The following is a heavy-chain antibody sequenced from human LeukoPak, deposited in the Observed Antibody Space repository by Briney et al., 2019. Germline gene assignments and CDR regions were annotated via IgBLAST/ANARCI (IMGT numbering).Heavy chain of an antibody. D-gene: IGHD4-17*01. J-gene: IGHJ4*02. CDR2: INPDGSQK. Sequence: GGSLSLSCIVSGFPFITYWVGWVRQAPGEGLEWVANINPDGSQKYYVDSLGGRFTISRDNAKNSLYLQLSSLRAEDTAVYYCVGGDYAQYWGQGTLVTVSS. CDR3: VGGDYAQY. CDR1: GFPFITYW. V-gene: IGHV3-7*05.